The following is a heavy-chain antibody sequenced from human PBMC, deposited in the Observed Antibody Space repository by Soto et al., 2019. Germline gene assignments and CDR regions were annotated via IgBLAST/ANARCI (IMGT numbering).Heavy chain of an antibody. J-gene: IGHJ4*02. Sequence: ASVKVSCKASGYTFTSYGISWVLQAPGQGLEWMGWISAYNGNTNYAQKLQGRVTMTTDTSTSTAYMELRSLRSDDTAVYYCAREVPYYYGSGSYRDYFDYWGQGTLVTVSS. CDR2: ISAYNGNT. CDR1: GYTFTSYG. CDR3: AREVPYYYGSGSYRDYFDY. V-gene: IGHV1-18*01. D-gene: IGHD3-10*01.